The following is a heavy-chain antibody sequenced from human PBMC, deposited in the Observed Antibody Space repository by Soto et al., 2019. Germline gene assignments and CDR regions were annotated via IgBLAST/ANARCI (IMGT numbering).Heavy chain of an antibody. V-gene: IGHV1-69*08. D-gene: IGHD2-15*01. CDR1: GGTFSSYT. Sequence: QVQLVQSGAEVKKPGSSVKVSCKASGGTFSSYTISWVRQAPGQGLEWMGRIIPILGIANYAQKFQGRVTITADKSTNTACMELSSLRSEDTAVYYCAREGRYCSGGSCYSVLDYWGQGTLVTVSS. CDR3: AREGRYCSGGSCYSVLDY. J-gene: IGHJ4*02. CDR2: IIPILGIA.